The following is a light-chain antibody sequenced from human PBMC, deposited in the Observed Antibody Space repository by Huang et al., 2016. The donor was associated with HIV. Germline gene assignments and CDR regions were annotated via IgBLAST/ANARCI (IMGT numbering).Light chain of an antibody. Sequence: DIHMTQSPSSLSASVGDRVTITCRASQRISTYLNWYQQKPGKAPKLLIFAASTLQSGVPSTFSGSGSGTDFTLTISSLQPEDFATYYCQQTYSTAITFGQGTRLEIK. CDR2: AAS. CDR1: QRISTY. V-gene: IGKV1-39*01. CDR3: QQTYSTAIT. J-gene: IGKJ5*01.